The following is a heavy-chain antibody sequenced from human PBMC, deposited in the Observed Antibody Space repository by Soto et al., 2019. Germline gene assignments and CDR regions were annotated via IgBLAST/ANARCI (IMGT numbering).Heavy chain of an antibody. CDR3: SRQQEGRRMVFYGMEV. CDR2: VSSKIHNYVT. Sequence: GGSLRFSCSPAGFILSRSHLHWARQAPGKGLEWVGCVSSKIHNYVTSFADSVRGRFTSSRNDSDNTVSLEMSGLKSEDTALYYCSRQQEGRRMVFYGMEVWGQGTTVTVSS. D-gene: IGHD2-8*01. CDR1: GFILSRSH. V-gene: IGHV3-73*01. J-gene: IGHJ6*02.